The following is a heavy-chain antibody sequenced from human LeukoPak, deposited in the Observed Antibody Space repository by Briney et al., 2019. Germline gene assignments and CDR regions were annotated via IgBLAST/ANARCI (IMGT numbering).Heavy chain of an antibody. D-gene: IGHD3-3*01. CDR2: IIPIFGTA. V-gene: IGHV1-69*05. CDR1: GGTFSSYA. Sequence: GSSVKVSCKASGGTFSSYAISWVRQAPGQGREWMGGIIPIFGTANYAQKFQGRVTITTDESTSTAYMELSSLRSEDTAVYYCARDRTIFGVVTLDYWGQGTLVTVSS. CDR3: ARDRTIFGVVTLDY. J-gene: IGHJ4*02.